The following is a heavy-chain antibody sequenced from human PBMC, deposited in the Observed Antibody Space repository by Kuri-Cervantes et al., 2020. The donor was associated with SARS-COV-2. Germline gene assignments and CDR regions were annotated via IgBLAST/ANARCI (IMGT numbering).Heavy chain of an antibody. D-gene: IGHD2-2*01. Sequence: GGSLRLSCAASGFTFSSYSMNWVRQAPGKGLEWVSSISSSSYIYYADSVKGRFTISRDNAKNSLYLQMNSLRAADTAVYYCARDSCSSTSCYHYYMDVWGKGTTVTVSS. CDR1: GFTFSSYS. CDR3: ARDSCSSTSCYHYYMDV. CDR2: ISSSSYI. V-gene: IGHV3-21*01. J-gene: IGHJ6*03.